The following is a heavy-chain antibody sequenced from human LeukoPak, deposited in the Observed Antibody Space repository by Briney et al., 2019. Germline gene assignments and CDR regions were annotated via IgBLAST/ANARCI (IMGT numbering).Heavy chain of an antibody. J-gene: IGHJ4*02. V-gene: IGHV1-69*04. CDR3: ARDDYGSGSYYNGDPGDY. D-gene: IGHD3-10*01. Sequence: SVKVSCKASGGTFISYTISWVRQAPGQGLEWMGRIIPILGIANYAQKFQGRVTITADKSTSTAYMELSSLRSEDTAVYYCARDDYGSGSYYNGDPGDYWGQGTLVTVSS. CDR2: IIPILGIA. CDR1: GGTFISYT.